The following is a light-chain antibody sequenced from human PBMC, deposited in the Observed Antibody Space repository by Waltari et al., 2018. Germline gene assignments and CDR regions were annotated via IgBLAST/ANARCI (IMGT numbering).Light chain of an antibody. J-gene: IGKJ4*01. V-gene: IGKV3-11*01. CDR1: HSVNWY. CDR2: DAS. Sequence: EIVLTQSPATLSLSPGERATLSCRASHSVNWYLAWYQQRPGQAPRLLIYDASNRATGIPARFSGSGSETDFTLTISSLQPEDSAVYYCQQRRNWPLPFGGRTKVEIK. CDR3: QQRRNWPLP.